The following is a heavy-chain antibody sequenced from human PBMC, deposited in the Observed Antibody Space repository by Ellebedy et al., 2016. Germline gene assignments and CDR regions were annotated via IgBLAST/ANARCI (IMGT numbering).Heavy chain of an antibody. CDR3: AREAVAYFDY. CDR2: ISYDGSNK. J-gene: IGHJ4*02. D-gene: IGHD4-23*01. Sequence: GESLKISXAASGFTFSSYAMHWVRQAPGKGLEWVAVISYDGSNKYYADSVKGRFTISRDNSKNTLYLQMNSLRAEDTAVYYCAREAVAYFDYWGQGTLVTVSS. V-gene: IGHV3-30-3*01. CDR1: GFTFSSYA.